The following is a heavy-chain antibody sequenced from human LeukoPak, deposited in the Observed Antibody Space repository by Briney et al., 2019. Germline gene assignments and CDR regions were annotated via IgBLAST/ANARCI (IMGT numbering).Heavy chain of an antibody. CDR3: ARSQLHYYDSSGYSYYFDY. CDR2: IIPIFGTA. V-gene: IGHV1-69*05. D-gene: IGHD3-22*01. J-gene: IGHJ4*02. Sequence: SVKVSCKASGGTFSGYTISWVRQAPGQGLEWMGGIIPIFGTANYAQKFQGRVTITTDESTSTAYMELSSLRSEDTAVYYCARSQLHYYDSSGYSYYFDYWGQGTLVTVSS. CDR1: GGTFSGYT.